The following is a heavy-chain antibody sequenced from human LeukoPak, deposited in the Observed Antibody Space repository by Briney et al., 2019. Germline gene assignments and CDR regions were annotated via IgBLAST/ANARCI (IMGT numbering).Heavy chain of an antibody. CDR1: GFTFDDYA. V-gene: IGHV3-9*03. CDR3: AKDGGSYYYYMDV. CDR2: ITWNGGNI. D-gene: IGHD3-10*01. Sequence: GGSLRLSCAASGFTFDDYAMHWVRQAPGKGLEWVSGITWNGGNIGYADSVKGRLTISRDNAKNSLYLQMNSLRAEDMALYYCAKDGGSYYYYMDVWGKGTTVTVSS. J-gene: IGHJ6*03.